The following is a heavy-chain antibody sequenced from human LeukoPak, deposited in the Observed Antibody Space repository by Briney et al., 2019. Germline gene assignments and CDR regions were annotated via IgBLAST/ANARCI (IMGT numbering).Heavy chain of an antibody. J-gene: IGHJ5*02. CDR1: GGSISSGGYS. V-gene: IGHV4-30-2*01. Sequence: SETLSLTCAVSGGSISSGGYSWSWIRQPPGKGLEWIGYIYHSGSTYYNPSLKSQVTISVDRSKNQFSLKLSSVTAADTAVYYCARRPSSNQYNWFDPWGQGTLVTVSS. D-gene: IGHD4-11*01. CDR2: IYHSGST. CDR3: ARRPSSNQYNWFDP.